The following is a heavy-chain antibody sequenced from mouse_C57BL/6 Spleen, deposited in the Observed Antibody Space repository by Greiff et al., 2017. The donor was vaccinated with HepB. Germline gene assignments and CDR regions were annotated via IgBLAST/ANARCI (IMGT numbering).Heavy chain of an antibody. D-gene: IGHD2-2*01. CDR2: IHPNSGST. CDR1: GYTFTSYW. CDR3: ARGPIYYGYDNAMDY. J-gene: IGHJ4*01. Sequence: QVQLKQPGAELVKPGASVKLSCKASGYTFTSYWMHWVKQRPGQGLEWIGMIHPNSGSTNYNEKFKSKATLTVDKSSSTAYMQLSSLTSEDSAVYYCARGPIYYGYDNAMDYWGQRTSVTVSS. V-gene: IGHV1-64*01.